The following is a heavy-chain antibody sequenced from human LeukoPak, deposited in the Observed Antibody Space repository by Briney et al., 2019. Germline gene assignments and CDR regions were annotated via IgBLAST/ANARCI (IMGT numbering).Heavy chain of an antibody. D-gene: IGHD1-26*01. CDR3: AREGIVGATKSAFDI. Sequence: SETLSLTCAVYGGSFSGYYWSWIRQPPGKGLEWIGEINHSGSTNYNPSLKSRVTISVDTSKNQFSLKLSSVTAADTAVYYCAREGIVGATKSAFDIWGQGTMVTVSS. J-gene: IGHJ3*02. CDR1: GGSFSGYY. V-gene: IGHV4-34*01. CDR2: INHSGST.